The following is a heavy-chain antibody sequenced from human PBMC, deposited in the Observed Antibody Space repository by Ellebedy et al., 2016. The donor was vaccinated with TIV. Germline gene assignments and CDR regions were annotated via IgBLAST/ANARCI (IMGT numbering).Heavy chain of an antibody. CDR2: IDYSGTT. CDR3: ARGLPTGNQGRGYFDI. Sequence: MPSETLSLTCSVSGDSFGHYYWTWIRQPPGRGLEWIGCIDYSGTTNHSPSLKSRVTMSKDTSENQFSLKLTSLTAADTAVYYCARGLPTGNQGRGYFDIWGRGTLVTVSS. V-gene: IGHV4-59*01. CDR1: GDSFGHYY. J-gene: IGHJ2*01. D-gene: IGHD1-1*01.